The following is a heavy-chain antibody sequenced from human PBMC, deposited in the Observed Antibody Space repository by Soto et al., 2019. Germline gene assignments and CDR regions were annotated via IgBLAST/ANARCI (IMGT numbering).Heavy chain of an antibody. CDR2: IIPIFGTA. CDR3: ARSNAIVVVPAAPYYYGMDV. D-gene: IGHD2-2*01. J-gene: IGHJ6*02. CDR1: GDTFSSYA. V-gene: IGHV1-69*06. Sequence: SVKVSCKASGDTFSSYAISWVRQAPGQGLEWMGGIIPIFGTANYAQKFQGRVTITADKSTSTAYMELSSLRSEDTAVYYCARSNAIVVVPAAPYYYGMDVWGQGTTVTVSS.